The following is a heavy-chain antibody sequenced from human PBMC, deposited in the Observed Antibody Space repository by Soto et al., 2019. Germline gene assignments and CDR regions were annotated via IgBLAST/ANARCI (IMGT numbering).Heavy chain of an antibody. J-gene: IGHJ5*02. D-gene: IGHD3-22*01. CDR3: AREARYYYDSSGYENWFDP. V-gene: IGHV4-61*01. Sequence: QVQLQESGPGLVKPSETLSLTCTVSGGSVSSGSYYWSWIRQPPGKGLEWIGYIYYSGSTNYNPSLKSRVTISVDTSKNQFSLKLSSVTAADTAVYYCAREARYYYDSSGYENWFDPWGQGTLVTVSS. CDR2: IYYSGST. CDR1: GGSVSSGSYY.